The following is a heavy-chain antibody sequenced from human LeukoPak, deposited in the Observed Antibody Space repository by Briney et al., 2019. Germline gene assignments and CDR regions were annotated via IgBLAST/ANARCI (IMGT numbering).Heavy chain of an antibody. Sequence: SETLSLTCTVSGGSISSYYWSWIRQPTGKGLEWIGYIYTSGSTNYNPSLKSRVTISVDTSKNQFSLKLSSVTAADTAVYYCARQPADFWSGYFSYWGQGTLVTVSS. J-gene: IGHJ4*02. V-gene: IGHV4-4*09. CDR2: IYTSGST. D-gene: IGHD3-3*01. CDR1: GGSISSYY. CDR3: ARQPADFWSGYFSY.